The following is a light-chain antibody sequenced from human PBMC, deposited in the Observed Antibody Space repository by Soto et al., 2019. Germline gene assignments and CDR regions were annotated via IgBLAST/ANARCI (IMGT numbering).Light chain of an antibody. CDR1: QSVSSSY. V-gene: IGKV3-20*01. CDR2: GAS. Sequence: EIVLTRSPGTLSLSPGERATLSCRASQSVSSSYLAWYQQKPGQAPSLLIYGASSRATGIPDRFRGSGSGTDFTLTISRLEPEDFAVYYCQQYGSSPYTFGQGTKLEIK. CDR3: QQYGSSPYT. J-gene: IGKJ2*01.